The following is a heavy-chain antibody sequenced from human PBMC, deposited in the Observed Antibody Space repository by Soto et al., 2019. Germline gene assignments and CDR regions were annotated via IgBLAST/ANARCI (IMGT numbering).Heavy chain of an antibody. V-gene: IGHV1-69*01. J-gene: IGHJ6*02. CDR1: GGTFSSYA. CDR2: IIPIFGTA. Sequence: QVQLVQSGAEVKKHGSSVKVSCKASGGTFSSYAISWVRQAPGQGLEWMGGIIPIFGTANYAQQFQGRVTITADESTSTAYMELSSLRSEDTAVYYCARSFPPVGYYYYYGMDVWGQGTTVTVSS. D-gene: IGHD1-26*01. CDR3: ARSFPPVGYYYYYGMDV.